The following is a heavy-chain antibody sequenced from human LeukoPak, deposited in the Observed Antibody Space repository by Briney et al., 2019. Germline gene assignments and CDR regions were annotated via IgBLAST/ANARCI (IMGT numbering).Heavy chain of an antibody. CDR3: ARRQGTTLSFDY. CDR2: INAYNGNT. CDR1: GYTFTSYG. Sequence: ASVKVSCKASGYTFTSYGFSWVRQAPGQGLEWMGWINAYNGNTNYAQKLQGRVTMTTDTSTSTAYMELRSLRFNDTAVYYCARRQGTTLSFDYWGQGTLVTVSS. V-gene: IGHV1-18*01. J-gene: IGHJ4*02. D-gene: IGHD1-1*01.